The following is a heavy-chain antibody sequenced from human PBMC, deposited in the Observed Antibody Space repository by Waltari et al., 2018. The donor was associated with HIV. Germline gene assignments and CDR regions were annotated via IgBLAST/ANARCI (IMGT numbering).Heavy chain of an antibody. CDR3: ARAPLVVQAFDL. CDR2: IKQDGSDK. Sequence: EVQLVESGGGLVQPGGSLRIACAASGFTFRTFWMSWVRQAPGKGLEWVANIKQDGSDKYYVDSVKGRFTISRDNAKQFLYLQMNSLRVEDTAIYCCARAPLVVQAFDLWGQGTMVTVAS. D-gene: IGHD1-1*01. V-gene: IGHV3-7*01. CDR1: GFTFRTFW. J-gene: IGHJ3*01.